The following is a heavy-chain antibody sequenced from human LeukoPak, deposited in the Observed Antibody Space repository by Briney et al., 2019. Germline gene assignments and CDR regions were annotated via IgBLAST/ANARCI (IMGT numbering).Heavy chain of an antibody. CDR3: AKGGIRAHDY. D-gene: IGHD3-16*01. J-gene: IGHJ4*02. Sequence: GGSLRLSCAASGFTFSSYSMNWVRQAPGKGLEWVSAISGSGGSTYYADSVKGRFTISRDNSKNTLYLQMNSLRAEDTAIYYCAKGGIRAHDYWGQGTLVTVSS. CDR2: ISGSGGST. CDR1: GFTFSSYS. V-gene: IGHV3-23*01.